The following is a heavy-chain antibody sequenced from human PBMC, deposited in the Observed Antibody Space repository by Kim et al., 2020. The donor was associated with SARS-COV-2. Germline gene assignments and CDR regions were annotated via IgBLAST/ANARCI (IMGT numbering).Heavy chain of an antibody. Sequence: SETLSLTCTVSGGSISSYYWSWIRQPPGKGLEWIGYIYYSGSTNYNPSLKSRVTISVDTSKNQFSLKLSSVTAADTAVYYCAREFRFKHIVGMDVWGQGTTVTVSS. V-gene: IGHV4-59*01. CDR1: GGSISSYY. CDR3: AREFRFKHIVGMDV. D-gene: IGHD2-21*01. CDR2: IYYSGST. J-gene: IGHJ6*02.